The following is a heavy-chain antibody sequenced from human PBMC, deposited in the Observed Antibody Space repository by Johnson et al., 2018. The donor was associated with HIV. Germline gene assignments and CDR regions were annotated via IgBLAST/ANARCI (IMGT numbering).Heavy chain of an antibody. D-gene: IGHD3-22*01. J-gene: IGHJ3*02. CDR1: GFTVSSNY. CDR2: IYSGGST. CDR3: ASVPMIVVLDGAFDI. V-gene: IGHV3-66*01. Sequence: VQLVESGGGLVQPGGSLRLSCPASGFTVSSNYMSWVRQAPGTGLEWVSVIYSGGSTYYADSVKGRFTISRDNSKNTLYLQMNSLRAEDTAVYYCASVPMIVVLDGAFDIWGQGTMVTVSS.